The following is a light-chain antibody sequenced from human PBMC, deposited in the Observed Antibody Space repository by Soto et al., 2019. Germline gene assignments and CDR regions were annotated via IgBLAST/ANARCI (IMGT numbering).Light chain of an antibody. CDR1: QSLLHSSNNKNY. Sequence: DIVMTQSPDSLAVSLGERAAINCRSSQSLLHSSNNKNYLAWYQQKPGQSPKLIIYWASTRESGVPDRFSGSGSGADFTLTINSLQSEDFAVYYCQQYNNWPFTFGPGTKVEIK. CDR3: QQYNNWPFT. J-gene: IGKJ3*01. CDR2: WAS. V-gene: IGKV4-1*01.